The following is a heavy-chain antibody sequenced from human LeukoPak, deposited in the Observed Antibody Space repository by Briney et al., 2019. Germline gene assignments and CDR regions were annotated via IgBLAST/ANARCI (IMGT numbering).Heavy chain of an antibody. CDR2: IDPSDSYT. CDR1: GYSFTSYW. D-gene: IGHD5-18*01. CDR3: ARQVLRGYSYGDDLDY. J-gene: IGHJ4*02. Sequence: GESLKISCKGSGYSFTSYWISWVRQMPGKGLEWMGRIDPSDSYTNYSPSFQGHVTISADKSISTAYLQWSSLKASDTAMYYCARQVLRGYSYGDDLDYWGQGTLVTVSS. V-gene: IGHV5-10-1*01.